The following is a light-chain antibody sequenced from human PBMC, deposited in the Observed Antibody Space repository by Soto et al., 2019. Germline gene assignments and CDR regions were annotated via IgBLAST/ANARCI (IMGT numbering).Light chain of an antibody. CDR2: LGS. CDR1: QSLLHSNGYNY. V-gene: IGKV2-28*01. CDR3: MQALQTTWT. J-gene: IGKJ1*01. Sequence: DIVMTQSPLSLPVTPGEPASISCRSSQSLLHSNGYNYLDWYLQKPGQSPQLLIYLGSNRASGVPDRFSGSGSGTDVTLKISRVEAEDVGVYYCMQALQTTWTVRQGTKVEIK.